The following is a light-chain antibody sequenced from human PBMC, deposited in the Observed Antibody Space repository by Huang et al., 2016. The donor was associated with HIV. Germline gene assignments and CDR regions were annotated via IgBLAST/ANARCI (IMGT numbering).Light chain of an antibody. Sequence: DIVMTQSPLSLPVTPGEPASISCRSSQSLLHSNGYNYLDWYLQQPGQSPQLLIYLGAKRDSGVPDRVSGSGSGTDFTLKISRVEAEDVGVYYCMQALQTPRTFGQGTKVEIK. CDR1: QSLLHSNGYNY. CDR3: MQALQTPRT. CDR2: LGA. J-gene: IGKJ1*01. V-gene: IGKV2-28*01.